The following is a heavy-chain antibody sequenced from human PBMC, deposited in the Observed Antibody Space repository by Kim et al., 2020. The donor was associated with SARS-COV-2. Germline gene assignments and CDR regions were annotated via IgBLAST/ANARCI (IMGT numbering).Heavy chain of an antibody. V-gene: IGHV4-39*01. Sequence: KPSLKSRVTISVDTSKNQFSLKLSSVTAADTAVYYCARILWFGEFKLFDYWGQGTLVTVSS. D-gene: IGHD3-10*01. J-gene: IGHJ4*02. CDR3: ARILWFGEFKLFDY.